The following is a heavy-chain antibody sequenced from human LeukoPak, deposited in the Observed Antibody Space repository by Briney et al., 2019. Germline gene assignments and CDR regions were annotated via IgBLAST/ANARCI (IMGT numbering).Heavy chain of an antibody. Sequence: RPGGSLRLSCAASGFTFSSYWMSWVRQAPGKGLEWVANIKQDGSEKYYVDSVKGRFTISRDNAKNSLCLQMNSLRAEDTAVYYCARVTDIPLYGYYYYGMDVWGQGTTVTVSS. CDR1: GFTFSSYW. CDR2: IKQDGSEK. V-gene: IGHV3-7*01. D-gene: IGHD2-2*02. J-gene: IGHJ6*02. CDR3: ARVTDIPLYGYYYYGMDV.